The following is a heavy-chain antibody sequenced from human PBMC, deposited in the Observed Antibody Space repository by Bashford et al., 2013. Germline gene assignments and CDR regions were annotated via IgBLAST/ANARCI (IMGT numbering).Heavy chain of an antibody. V-gene: IGHV2-26*01. CDR2: IFSNDEK. D-gene: IGHD4-23*01. CDR1: GFSLSNARMG. J-gene: IGHJ3*02. CDR3: ARILGTTVVADAFDI. Sequence: SGPTLVKPTETLTLTCTVSGFSLSNARMGVSWIRQPPGKALEWLAHIFSNDEKSYSTSLKSRLTISKDTSKSQVVLTMTNMDPVDTATYYCARILGTTVVADAFDIWGQGTMVTVSS.